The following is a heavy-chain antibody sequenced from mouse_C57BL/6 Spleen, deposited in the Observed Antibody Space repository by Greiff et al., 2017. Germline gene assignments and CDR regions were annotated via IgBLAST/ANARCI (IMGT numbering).Heavy chain of an antibody. CDR2: ISSGSSTI. J-gene: IGHJ1*03. CDR1: GFTFSDYG. D-gene: IGHD2-4*01. V-gene: IGHV5-17*01. CDR3: ARYDYDWYFDV. Sequence: EVQLVESGGGLVKPGGSLKLSCAASGFTFSDYGMHWVRQAPEKGLEWVAYISSGSSTIYYADTVKGRFTISRDTAKNTLFLQMTSLRSEDTAMYYCARYDYDWYFDVWGTGTTVTVSS.